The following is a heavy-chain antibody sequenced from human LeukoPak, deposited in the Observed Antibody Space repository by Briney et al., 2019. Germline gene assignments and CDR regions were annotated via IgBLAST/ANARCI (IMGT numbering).Heavy chain of an antibody. D-gene: IGHD6-19*01. V-gene: IGHV1-46*01. Sequence: ASVKVSCKASGYTFTSYYMHRVRQAPGQGLEWMGIINPSGGSTSYAQKFQGRVTMTRDTSTSTVYMELSSLRSEDTAVYYCAREAYSSGWQSRDAFDPWGQGTLVTVSS. CDR1: GYTFTSYY. CDR3: AREAYSSGWQSRDAFDP. CDR2: INPSGGST. J-gene: IGHJ5*02.